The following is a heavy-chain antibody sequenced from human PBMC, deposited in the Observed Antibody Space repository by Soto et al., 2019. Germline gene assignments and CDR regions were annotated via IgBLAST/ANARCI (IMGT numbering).Heavy chain of an antibody. CDR2: IIPIFGTA. CDR3: ARDQRVNYDSSGPEYFQH. V-gene: IGHV1-69*12. Sequence: QVQLVQSGAEVKKPGSSVKVSCKASGGTFSSYAISWVRQAPGQGLEWMGGIIPIFGTANYAQKSQGRVTITADESTSTAYMELSSLRSEDTAVYYCARDQRVNYDSSGPEYFQHWGQGTLVTVSS. J-gene: IGHJ1*01. D-gene: IGHD3-22*01. CDR1: GGTFSSYA.